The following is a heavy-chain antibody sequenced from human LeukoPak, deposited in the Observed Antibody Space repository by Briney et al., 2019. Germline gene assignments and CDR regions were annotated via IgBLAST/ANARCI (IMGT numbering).Heavy chain of an antibody. V-gene: IGHV1-69*05. CDR2: IIPIFGTA. CDR1: GGTFSSYA. J-gene: IGHJ5*02. Sequence: ASVKVSCKASGGTFSSYAISWVRQAPGQGLEWMGGIIPIFGTANYAQKFQGRVTITTDESTSTAYMELSSLRSEDTAVYYCARAIDCSSTSCFSRVVNTWGQGTLVTVSS. CDR3: ARAIDCSSTSCFSRVVNT. D-gene: IGHD2-2*01.